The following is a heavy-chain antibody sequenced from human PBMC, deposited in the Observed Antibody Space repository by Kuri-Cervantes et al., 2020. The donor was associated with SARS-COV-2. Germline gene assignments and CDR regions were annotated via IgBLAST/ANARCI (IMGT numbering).Heavy chain of an antibody. Sequence: SVKASCKASGGTFSSYAISWVRQAPGQGLEWMGGIIPIFGTANYAQKFQGRVTITADKSTSTAYMELSSLRSEDTAVYYYASHIVVVVADTNDGMDVWGQGTTVTVSS. CDR2: IIPIFGTA. J-gene: IGHJ6*02. CDR1: GGTFSSYA. CDR3: ASHIVVVVADTNDGMDV. V-gene: IGHV1-69*06. D-gene: IGHD2-15*01.